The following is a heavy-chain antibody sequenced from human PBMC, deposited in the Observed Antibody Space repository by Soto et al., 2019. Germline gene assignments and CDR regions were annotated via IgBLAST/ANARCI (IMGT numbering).Heavy chain of an antibody. CDR2: ISFDGSNT. V-gene: IGHV3-30-3*01. D-gene: IGHD6-13*01. Sequence: QVQLVESGGGVVQPGRSLRLSCAASGFTFSNYAIHWVRQAPGKGLAWVALISFDGSNTYYADSLKGRFTISRDKSKNTLYLQMNSLRVEDTAVYYCATGYSTTWYRDYWGQGTLVTVSS. CDR1: GFTFSNYA. J-gene: IGHJ4*02. CDR3: ATGYSTTWYRDY.